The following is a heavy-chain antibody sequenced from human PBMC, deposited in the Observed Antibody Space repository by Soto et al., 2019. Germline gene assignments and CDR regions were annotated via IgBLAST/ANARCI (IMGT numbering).Heavy chain of an antibody. CDR3: ARQAYGDRGWFDP. Sequence: SETLSLTCTVSGGSISSYYWSWIRQPPGKGLEWIGYIYYSGSTNYNPSLKSRVTISVDTSKNQFSLKLSSVTAADTAVYYCARQAYGDRGWFDPWGQGTLVTVSS. D-gene: IGHD4-17*01. CDR2: IYYSGST. J-gene: IGHJ5*02. V-gene: IGHV4-59*08. CDR1: GGSISSYY.